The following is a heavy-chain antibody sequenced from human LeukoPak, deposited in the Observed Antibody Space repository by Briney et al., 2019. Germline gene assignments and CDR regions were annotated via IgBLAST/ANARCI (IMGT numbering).Heavy chain of an antibody. CDR3: ARYPSNY. D-gene: IGHD2-2*01. CDR2: ISAANIA. Sequence: PGGSLRLSCAASGFTVSGNYMSWVRLAPGKGLEWVSLISAANIAYYADSVKGRFTISRDNAKNSLYLQMNSLRAEDTAVYYCARYPSNYWGQGTLVTVSS. V-gene: IGHV3-53*01. CDR1: GFTVSGNY. J-gene: IGHJ4*02.